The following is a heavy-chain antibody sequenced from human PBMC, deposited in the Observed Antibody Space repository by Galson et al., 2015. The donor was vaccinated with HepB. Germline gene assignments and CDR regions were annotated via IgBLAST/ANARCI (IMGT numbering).Heavy chain of an antibody. Sequence: SLRLSCASSGFAFNSYGMHWVRQAPGKGLEWVSAISSSSSYIYYADSVKGRFTISRDNAKNSLYLQMNSLRAEDTAVYYCAREPSSILNWFDPWGQGTLVTVSS. CDR1: GFAFNSYG. CDR2: ISSSSSYI. J-gene: IGHJ5*02. CDR3: AREPSSILNWFDP. V-gene: IGHV3-21*01. D-gene: IGHD6-13*01.